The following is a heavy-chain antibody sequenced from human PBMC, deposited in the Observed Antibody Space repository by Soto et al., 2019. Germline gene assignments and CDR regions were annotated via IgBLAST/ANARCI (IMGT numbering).Heavy chain of an antibody. CDR3: ARAMYSSGYSPFEH. V-gene: IGHV4-59*01. J-gene: IGHJ4*02. Sequence: SETLSLTCTVSVGSLSGYFWSCIRHAPGKGLEWIGYIYYSGSTNYTPSLKSRVTMSVDTSKNQISLKLRSVTAADTAVYYCARAMYSSGYSPFEHWGQGTVVTVSS. CDR2: IYYSGST. D-gene: IGHD3-22*01. CDR1: VGSLSGYF.